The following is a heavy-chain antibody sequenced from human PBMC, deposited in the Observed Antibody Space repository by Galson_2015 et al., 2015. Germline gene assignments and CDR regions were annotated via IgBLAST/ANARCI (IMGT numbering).Heavy chain of an antibody. CDR2: ISYDGSNK. D-gene: IGHD3-3*01. V-gene: IGHV3-30*18. J-gene: IGHJ3*02. Sequence: SLRLSCAASGFTFNKYAMHWVRQAPGKGLEWVAAISYDGSNKDYADSVKGRFTISRDNSKNTLYLQMNSLRVEDTAVYYCAKAPGGYYSVFEIWGQGTMVTVSS. CDR1: GFTFNKYA. CDR3: AKAPGGYYSVFEI.